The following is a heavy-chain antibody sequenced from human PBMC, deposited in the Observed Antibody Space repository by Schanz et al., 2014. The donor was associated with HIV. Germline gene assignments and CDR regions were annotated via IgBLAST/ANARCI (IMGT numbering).Heavy chain of an antibody. CDR3: AREKTTLNWFDP. CDR1: GYTFTSYD. V-gene: IGHV1-8*01. Sequence: QVQLVQSGAEMRKPGASVKVSCKASGYTFTSYDINWVRQATGQGLEWMGWMNPNSGNTGYAQKFQGRVTMTTDTSTSTAYMDLRSLRSDDTAVYYCAREKTTLNWFDPWGQGTLVTVSS. J-gene: IGHJ5*02. CDR2: MNPNSGNT.